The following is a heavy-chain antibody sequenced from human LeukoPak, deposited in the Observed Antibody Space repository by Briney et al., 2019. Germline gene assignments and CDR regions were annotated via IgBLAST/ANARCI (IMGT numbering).Heavy chain of an antibody. CDR2: INPNSGGT. J-gene: IGHJ4*02. D-gene: IGHD3-10*01. CDR3: ARETEYYYGSGSYHLFDY. Sequence: GASVKVSCKASGYTFTSYYMHWVRQAPGQGLEWMGWINPNSGGTNYAQKFQGRVTMTRDTSISTAYMELSRLRSDDTAVYYCARETEYYYGSGSYHLFDYWGQGTLVTVSS. V-gene: IGHV1-2*02. CDR1: GYTFTSYY.